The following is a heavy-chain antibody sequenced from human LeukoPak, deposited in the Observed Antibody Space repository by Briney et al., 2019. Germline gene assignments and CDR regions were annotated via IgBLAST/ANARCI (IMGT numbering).Heavy chain of an antibody. CDR3: ARERLVSGNFDY. CDR2: INHSGST. J-gene: IGHJ4*02. D-gene: IGHD1-26*01. V-gene: IGHV4-34*01. Sequence: SETLSLTCAVYGGSFSGYYWSWIRQPPGKGLEWIGEINHSGSTNYNPSLKSRVTISVDTSKNQFSLKLNSVTPEDTAVYYCARERLVSGNFDYWGQGTLVTVSS. CDR1: GGSFSGYY.